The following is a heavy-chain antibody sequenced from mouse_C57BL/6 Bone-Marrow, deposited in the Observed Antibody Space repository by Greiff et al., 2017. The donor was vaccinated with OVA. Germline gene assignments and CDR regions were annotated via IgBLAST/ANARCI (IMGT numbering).Heavy chain of an antibody. Sequence: EVKLMESGGGLVQPGGSMKLSCVASGFTFSNYWMNWVRQSPEKGLEWVAQIRLKSDNYATHYAESVKGRFTISRDDSKSSVYLQMNNLRAEDTGIYYCTGSGYFYYFDYWGQGTTLTVSS. CDR1: GFTFSNYW. J-gene: IGHJ2*01. CDR2: IRLKSDNYAT. V-gene: IGHV6-3*01. D-gene: IGHD2-3*01. CDR3: TGSGYFYYFDY.